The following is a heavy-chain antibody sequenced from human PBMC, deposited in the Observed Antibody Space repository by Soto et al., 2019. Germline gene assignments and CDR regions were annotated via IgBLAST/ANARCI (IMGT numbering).Heavy chain of an antibody. CDR2: ISYDGSNK. CDR1: GFTFSSYG. CDR3: AKDLDYYDSPNWFDP. V-gene: IGHV3-30*18. Sequence: PGGSLRLSCAASGFTFSSYGLHCVRQAPGKGLEWVAVISYDGSNKYYADSVKGRFTISRDNSKTTLYLQMNSLRAEDTAVYYWAKDLDYYDSPNWFDPGGQGTLVTVSS. J-gene: IGHJ5*02. D-gene: IGHD3-22*01.